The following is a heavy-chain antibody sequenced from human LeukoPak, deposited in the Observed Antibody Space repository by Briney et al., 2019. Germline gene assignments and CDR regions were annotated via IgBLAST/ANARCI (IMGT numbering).Heavy chain of an antibody. D-gene: IGHD1-1*01. J-gene: IGHJ4*02. CDR2: ISWDGGST. CDR1: GFTFDDYT. CDR3: ANTGTTSGY. V-gene: IGHV3-43*01. Sequence: GGSLRLSCAASGFTFDDYTMHWVRQAPGKGLEWVSLISWDGGSTYYADSVKGRFTISRDNSKNSLYLQMNSLRTEDTALYYCANTGTTSGYWGQGTLVTVSS.